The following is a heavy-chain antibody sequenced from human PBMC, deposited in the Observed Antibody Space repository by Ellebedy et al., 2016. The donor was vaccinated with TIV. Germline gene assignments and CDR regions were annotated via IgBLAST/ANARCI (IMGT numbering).Heavy chain of an antibody. CDR3: AREVTVTTFDP. V-gene: IGHV3-74*01. J-gene: IGHJ5*02. CDR1: GFTFSSYW. D-gene: IGHD4-17*01. Sequence: GGSLRLSXAASGFTFSSYWMHWVRQAPGKGLVWVSRINSDGSSTSYADSVKGRFTISRDNAKNTLYLQMNSLRAEDTAVYYCAREVTVTTFDPWGQGTLVTVSS. CDR2: INSDGSST.